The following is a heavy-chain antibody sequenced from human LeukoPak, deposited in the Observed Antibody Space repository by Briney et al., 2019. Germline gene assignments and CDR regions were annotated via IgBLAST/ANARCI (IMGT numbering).Heavy chain of an antibody. CDR3: ARVERYCSSTSCYFSHKNYFDY. D-gene: IGHD2-2*01. CDR1: GGSFSGYY. CDR2: INHSGST. V-gene: IGHV4-34*01. J-gene: IGHJ4*02. Sequence: PSETLSLTCAVYGGSFSGYYWSWIRQPPGKGLEWNGEINHSGSTNYNPSLKSRVTISVDTSKNQFSLKLSSVTAADTAVYYCARVERYCSSTSCYFSHKNYFDYWGQGTLVTVSS.